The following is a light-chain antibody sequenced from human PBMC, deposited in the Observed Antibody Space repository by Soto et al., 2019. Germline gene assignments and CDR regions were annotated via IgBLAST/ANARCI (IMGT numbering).Light chain of an antibody. CDR1: SSDVGGYNY. Sequence: QSALTQPASVSGSPGQSITISCTGTSSDVGGYNYVSWYQQHPGKAPKLMIYDVSNRPSGVSNRFSGSKSGNTASLTISGLQAEVEADYYCSSYTSSSTLEFGGGTKLTVL. CDR3: SSYTSSSTLE. J-gene: IGLJ3*02. CDR2: DVS. V-gene: IGLV2-14*01.